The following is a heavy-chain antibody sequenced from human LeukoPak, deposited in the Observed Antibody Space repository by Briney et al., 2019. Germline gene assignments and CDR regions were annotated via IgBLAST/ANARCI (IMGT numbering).Heavy chain of an antibody. Sequence: GEALKISRKGSGYSFTSYWIGWGRQTPGKGLEGRGIIYPGDSDTRYSPSFQGQVTISADQSISTAYLQWSSLTASDTAMYYCARSNPRGRGYSYGPSGAFDIWGQGTMVTVSS. CDR3: ARSNPRGRGYSYGPSGAFDI. CDR1: GYSFTSYW. D-gene: IGHD5-18*01. V-gene: IGHV5-51*01. J-gene: IGHJ3*02. CDR2: IYPGDSDT.